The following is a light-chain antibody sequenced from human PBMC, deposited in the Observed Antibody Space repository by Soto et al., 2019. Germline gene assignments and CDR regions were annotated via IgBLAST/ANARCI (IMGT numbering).Light chain of an antibody. CDR2: QVS. CDR1: QSLAYSDGNTY. V-gene: IGKV2-30*01. Sequence: DVVMTQSPLSLPVTLGQPASISCRSSQSLAYSDGNTYLNWFQQRPGHSPRRLIYQVSKRDSGVPDRFSGSGSGTDFTLKISRVEAEDVGVYYCMQGTHWPPYTFGQGTKLEIK. CDR3: MQGTHWPPYT. J-gene: IGKJ2*01.